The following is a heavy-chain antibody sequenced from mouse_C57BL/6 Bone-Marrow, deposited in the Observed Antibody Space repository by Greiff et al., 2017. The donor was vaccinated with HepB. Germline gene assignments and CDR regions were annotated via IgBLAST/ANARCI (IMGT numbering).Heavy chain of an antibody. J-gene: IGHJ2*01. D-gene: IGHD4-1*01. Sequence: EVQLVESGGGLVKPGGSLKLSCAASGFTFSSYTMSWVRQTPEKRLEWVATISGGGGNTYYPDSVKGRFTISRDNAKNTLYLQMSSLRSEDTALYYCARGGLGRGYWGQGTTLTVSS. CDR2: ISGGGGNT. CDR3: ARGGLGRGY. V-gene: IGHV5-9*01. CDR1: GFTFSSYT.